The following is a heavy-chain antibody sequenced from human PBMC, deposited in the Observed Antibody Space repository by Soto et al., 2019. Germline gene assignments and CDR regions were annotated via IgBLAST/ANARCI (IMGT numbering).Heavy chain of an antibody. Sequence: EGSLRLSCAASGFTVSINYMSWVRQAPGRGLESVSIVYSGGSTYYADSVKGRFTVSRDISKNTLYLQMNSLRAEDTAVYYCAREGLIGRGYSHGYDYWGLGTLVTVSS. V-gene: IGHV3-53*01. J-gene: IGHJ4*02. CDR3: AREGLIGRGYSHGYDY. CDR1: GFTVSINY. D-gene: IGHD5-18*01. CDR2: VYSGGST.